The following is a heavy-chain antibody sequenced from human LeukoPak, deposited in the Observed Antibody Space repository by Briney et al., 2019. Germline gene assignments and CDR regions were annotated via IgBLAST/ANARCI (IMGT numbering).Heavy chain of an antibody. CDR1: GDSISNSNYY. CDR2: IYYTGST. CDR3: ARRLGTAWYFDY. Sequence: SETLSLTCTVSGDSISNSNYYWGWFRQPPGKGLEWIGSIYYTGSTHYNPSLKSRVTISVDTSKNQFSLKLSSVTAADTAVFYCARRLGTAWYFDYWGQGTLVTVSS. D-gene: IGHD3-16*01. V-gene: IGHV4-39*01. J-gene: IGHJ4*02.